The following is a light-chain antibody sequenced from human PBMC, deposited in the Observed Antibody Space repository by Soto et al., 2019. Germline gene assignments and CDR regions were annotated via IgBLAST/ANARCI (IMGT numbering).Light chain of an antibody. V-gene: IGKV3-15*01. CDR3: QQHNNWPLT. CDR2: GAS. CDR1: QSVSSI. J-gene: IGKJ4*01. Sequence: EIVMTQSPATLSVSPGERATLSCRASQSVSSILAWYQQKPGQAPRVLIYGASTRATGIPARFSGSGSGTEFTLTISSLQSEDFAVYYCQQHNNWPLTFGGGTKVEIK.